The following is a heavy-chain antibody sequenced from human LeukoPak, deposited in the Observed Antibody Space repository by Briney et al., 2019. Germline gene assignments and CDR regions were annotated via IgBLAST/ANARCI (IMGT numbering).Heavy chain of an antibody. V-gene: IGHV3-21*01. CDR3: ARWAPILPAATHYYGMDV. CDR1: GFTFSSYS. J-gene: IGHJ6*02. Sequence: GGSLRLSCAASGFTFSSYSMNWVRQAPGKGLEWVSSISSSSSYIYYADSVKGRFTISRDNAKNSLYLQMNSLRAEDTAVYYCARWAPILPAATHYYGMDVWGQGTTVTVSS. CDR2: ISSSSSYI. D-gene: IGHD2-2*01.